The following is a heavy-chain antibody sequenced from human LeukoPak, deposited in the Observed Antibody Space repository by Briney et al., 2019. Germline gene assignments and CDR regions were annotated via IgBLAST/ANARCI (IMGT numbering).Heavy chain of an antibody. D-gene: IGHD3-10*01. CDR3: ARSQFGSGSYQGRWFDP. V-gene: IGHV4-30-4*07. CDR1: GGSISSGDYS. Sequence: PSETLSLTCAVSGGSISSGDYSWSWIRQPPGKGLEWIGNIYYSGSTYYNPSLKSRVNISVDTSKNQFSLKLTSVTAADTAVYYCARSQFGSGSYQGRWFDPWGQGALVTVSS. J-gene: IGHJ5*02. CDR2: IYYSGST.